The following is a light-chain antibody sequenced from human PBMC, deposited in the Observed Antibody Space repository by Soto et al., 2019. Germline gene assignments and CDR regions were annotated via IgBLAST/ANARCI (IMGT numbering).Light chain of an antibody. V-gene: IGLV1-47*01. J-gene: IGLJ3*02. CDR3: AAWDASLSGPV. CDR1: SSNIGSNF. CDR2: RNN. Sequence: QSVLTQPPSASETPGQRVTISCSGSSSNIGSNFVYWYQQLPGTAPKLLIYRNNQQPSGVPDRFSGSKSGTSASLAISGLRSEDEADYYCAAWDASLSGPVFGGGTKLTVL.